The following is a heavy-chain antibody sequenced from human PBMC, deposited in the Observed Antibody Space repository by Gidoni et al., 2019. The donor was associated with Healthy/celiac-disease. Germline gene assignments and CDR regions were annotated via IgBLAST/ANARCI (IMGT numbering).Heavy chain of an antibody. D-gene: IGHD2-15*01. V-gene: IGHV4-39*01. CDR1: GGSISSSSYY. J-gene: IGHJ4*02. CDR2: IYYSGST. CDR3: ARRCSGGSCYSLKPVY. Sequence: QLQLQESGPGLVKPSETLSLTCTVSGGSISSSSYYWGWIRQPPGKWLEWIGSIYYSGSTYYNPSLKSRVTISVDTSKNQFSLKLSSVTAADTAVYYCARRCSGGSCYSLKPVYWGQGTLVTVSS.